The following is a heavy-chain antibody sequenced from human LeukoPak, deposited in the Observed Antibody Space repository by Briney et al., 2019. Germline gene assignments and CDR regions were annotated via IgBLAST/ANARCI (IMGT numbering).Heavy chain of an antibody. CDR2: ISSSSSTT. CDR3: ARIPLLEDFWSGYYPYYYYYMDV. V-gene: IGHV3-48*01. J-gene: IGHJ6*03. Sequence: PGGSLRLSCAASGFTFSSYSMNWVRQAPGKGLEWVSYISSSSSTTYYADSVKGRFTISRDNAKNSLYLRMNSLRAEDTAVYYCARIPLLEDFWSGYYPYYYYYMDVWGKGTTVTVSS. CDR1: GFTFSSYS. D-gene: IGHD3-3*01.